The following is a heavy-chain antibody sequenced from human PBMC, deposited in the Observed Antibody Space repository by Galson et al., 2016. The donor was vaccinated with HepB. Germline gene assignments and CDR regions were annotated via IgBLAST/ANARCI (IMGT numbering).Heavy chain of an antibody. Sequence: SLRLSCAAFGFTFSSHVMSWVRQAPGKGLEWVSAMSGSADRTSYAVSVEGRFTISRDNSRNTLYLEMHSLRAEDTALYYCAKNDFWSGYPPYFYYGMDVWGQGTPVTVSS. D-gene: IGHD3-3*01. CDR1: GFTFSSHV. J-gene: IGHJ6*02. CDR2: MSGSADRT. CDR3: AKNDFWSGYPPYFYYGMDV. V-gene: IGHV3-23*01.